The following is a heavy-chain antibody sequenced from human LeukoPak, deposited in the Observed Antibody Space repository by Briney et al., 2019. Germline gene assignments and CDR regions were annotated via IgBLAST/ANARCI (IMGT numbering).Heavy chain of an antibody. Sequence: PGGSLRLSCAASGFTFSDYYMSWIRQAPGKGLEWVSYISSSGSTIYYADSVKGRFTISRDNSKNTLYLQMNSLRAEDTAVYYCAGDFWSGYERSAFDYWGQGTLVTVSS. CDR1: GFTFSDYY. CDR3: AGDFWSGYERSAFDY. CDR2: ISSSGSTI. J-gene: IGHJ4*02. D-gene: IGHD3-3*01. V-gene: IGHV3-11*01.